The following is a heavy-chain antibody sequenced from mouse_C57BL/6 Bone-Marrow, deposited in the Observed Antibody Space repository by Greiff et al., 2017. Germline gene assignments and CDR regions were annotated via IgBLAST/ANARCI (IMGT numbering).Heavy chain of an antibody. CDR2: IDPEDGET. Sequence: EVQRVESGAELVKPGASVKLSCTASGFNIKDYYIHWVKQRTEQGLEWIGRIDPEDGETKYAPKFQDKATKTAHTSSTPAYLQLSSLTSEYTAVYDCTRSLIYYGTNYWGQGTTLTVSS. D-gene: IGHD1-1*01. CDR3: TRSLIYYGTNY. V-gene: IGHV14-2*01. CDR1: GFNIKDYY. J-gene: IGHJ2*01.